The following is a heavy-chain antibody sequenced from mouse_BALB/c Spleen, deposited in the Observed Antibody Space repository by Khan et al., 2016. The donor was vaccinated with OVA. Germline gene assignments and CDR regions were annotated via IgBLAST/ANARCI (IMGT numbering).Heavy chain of an antibody. D-gene: IGHD1-1*02. V-gene: IGHV5-6-5*01. CDR3: ARDYWFTY. CDR1: GFTFSNYV. CDR2: ISSGGST. J-gene: IGHJ3*01. Sequence: ELVESGGGLVNPGGSLKLSCAASGFTFSNYVMSWVRQTPEKRLEWVASISSGGSTYYPDSVKGRFTISRDNDRNILYLQMSSLRSEDTAMYYCARDYWFTYWGQGTLVTVSA.